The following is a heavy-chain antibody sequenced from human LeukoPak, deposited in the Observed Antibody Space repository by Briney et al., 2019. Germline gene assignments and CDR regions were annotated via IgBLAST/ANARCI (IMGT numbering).Heavy chain of an antibody. J-gene: IGHJ4*02. CDR1: GYTFTTYY. Sequence: AASVKVSCKASGYTFTTYYMNWVRQAPGQGLEWMGIINPRACSTSYAQKFQGRLTMTRDTSTSTVYMELSSLRSEDPAVYYCVRGGYDFSSGYYPSRWGQGPLVTVSS. V-gene: IGHV1-46*01. CDR3: VRGGYDFSSGYYPSR. CDR2: INPRACST. D-gene: IGHD3-3*01.